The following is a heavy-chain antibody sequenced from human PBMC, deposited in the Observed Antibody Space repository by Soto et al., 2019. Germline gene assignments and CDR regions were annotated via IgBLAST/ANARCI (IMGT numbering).Heavy chain of an antibody. Sequence: PGGSLRLSCAASGFTFSSYAMSWVRQAPGKGLEWVSAISGSGGSTYYADSVKGRFTISRDNSKNTLYLQMNSLRAEDTAVYYCAKDLVGNYDYIWGSYSRYHPGFDYWGQGTLVTVSS. J-gene: IGHJ4*02. V-gene: IGHV3-23*01. CDR1: GFTFSSYA. CDR3: AKDLVGNYDYIWGSYSRYHPGFDY. CDR2: ISGSGGST. D-gene: IGHD3-16*01.